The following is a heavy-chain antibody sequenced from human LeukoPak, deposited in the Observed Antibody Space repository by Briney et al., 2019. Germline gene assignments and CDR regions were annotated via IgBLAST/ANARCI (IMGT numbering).Heavy chain of an antibody. CDR1: GGSISSGGYY. V-gene: IGHV4-31*03. CDR3: ARVEWFGTYYFDY. D-gene: IGHD3-10*01. J-gene: IGHJ4*02. Sequence: SETLSLTCTVSGGSISSGGYYWSWIRQHPGKGLEWIGYFYYSGSTYYNPSLKSRVTMSVDTSKNQFSLKLSSVTAADTAVYYCARVEWFGTYYFDYWGQGTLVTVSS. CDR2: FYYSGST.